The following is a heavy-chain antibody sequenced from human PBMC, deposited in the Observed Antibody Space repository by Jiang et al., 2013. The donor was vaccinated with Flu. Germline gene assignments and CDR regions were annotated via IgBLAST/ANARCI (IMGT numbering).Heavy chain of an antibody. J-gene: IGHJ4*02. CDR3: ASMEYDSSGYWGREVYY. CDR1: GGSISSSRYY. CDR2: IYYSGST. V-gene: IGHV4-39*01. Sequence: GSGLVKPSETLSLTCTVSGGSISSSRYYWGWIRQPPGKGLEWIGSIYYSGSTYYNPSLKSRVTISVDTSKNQFSLKLNSVTAADTAVHYCASMEYDSSGYWGREVYYWGQGTLVTVSS. D-gene: IGHD3-22*01.